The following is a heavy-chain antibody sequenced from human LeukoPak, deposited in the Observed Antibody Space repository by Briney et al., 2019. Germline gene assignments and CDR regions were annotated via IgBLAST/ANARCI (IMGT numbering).Heavy chain of an antibody. CDR1: GGSIRSYY. CDR3: ARDRSIAAAGTYYYYYYMDV. J-gene: IGHJ6*03. V-gene: IGHV4-4*07. Sequence: SETLSLTCTVSGGSIRSYYWNWIRQPAGKGLEWIGRIYSSGSTNYNPSLKSRVTMSVDTSKNQFSLKLSSVTAADTAVYYCARDRSIAAAGTYYYYYYMDVWGKGTTVTVSS. D-gene: IGHD6-13*01. CDR2: IYSSGST.